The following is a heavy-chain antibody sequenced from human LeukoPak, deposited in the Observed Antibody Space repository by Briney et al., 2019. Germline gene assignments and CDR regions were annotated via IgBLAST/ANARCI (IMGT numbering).Heavy chain of an antibody. V-gene: IGHV1-18*01. Sequence: ASVKVSCKASGYTFTSYGISWVRQAPGQGLEWMGWISVYNGNTNYAQKLQGRVTMTTDTSTSTAYMELRSLRSDDTAVYYCATPSSIAAPLAFDIWGQGTMVAVSS. J-gene: IGHJ3*02. CDR1: GYTFTSYG. D-gene: IGHD6-6*01. CDR3: ATPSSIAAPLAFDI. CDR2: ISVYNGNT.